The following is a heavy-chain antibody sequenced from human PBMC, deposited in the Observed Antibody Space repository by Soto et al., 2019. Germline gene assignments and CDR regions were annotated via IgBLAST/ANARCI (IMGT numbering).Heavy chain of an antibody. CDR3: AREGYCSSGSCALYSHDYFGMDV. V-gene: IGHV1-18*01. CDR2: ISTYNENT. Sequence: ASVKVSCKASGYTFTRYGFSWVRQAPGQGLEWMGWISTYNENTKYAQKFQGRVTMTTDTSTSTAYMELRSPTSDDTAVYYCAREGYCSSGSCALYSHDYFGMDVWGQGTTVTVSS. J-gene: IGHJ6*02. D-gene: IGHD2-15*01. CDR1: GYTFTRYG.